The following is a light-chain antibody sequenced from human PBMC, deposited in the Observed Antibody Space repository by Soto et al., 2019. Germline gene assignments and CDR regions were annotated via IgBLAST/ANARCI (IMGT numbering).Light chain of an antibody. Sequence: DIQMTQSPSSLSASVGARVTITCQARQDISNYLNWYQQKPGKAPKLLIFDASNVETGVPSRFSGSGSGTDFTFTIHSLQPEDAATYYCQQYEDLPLTFGGGTKVGIK. V-gene: IGKV1-33*01. J-gene: IGKJ4*01. CDR3: QQYEDLPLT. CDR2: DAS. CDR1: QDISNY.